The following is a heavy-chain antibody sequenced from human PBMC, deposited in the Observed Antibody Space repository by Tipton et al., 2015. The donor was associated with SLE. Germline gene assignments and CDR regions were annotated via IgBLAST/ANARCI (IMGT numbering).Heavy chain of an antibody. CDR1: GVSISSFSYY. CDR2: IFYSGST. CDR3: ARVGYDYVWGSYRHDAFDI. V-gene: IGHV4-39*07. D-gene: IGHD3-16*02. J-gene: IGHJ3*02. Sequence: TLSLTCSVSGVSISSFSYYWGWIRQPPGKGLEWIGSIFYSGSTYYNPSLKSRVTISVDTSKNQFSLKLSSVTAADTAVYYCARVGYDYVWGSYRHDAFDIWGQGTMVTVSS.